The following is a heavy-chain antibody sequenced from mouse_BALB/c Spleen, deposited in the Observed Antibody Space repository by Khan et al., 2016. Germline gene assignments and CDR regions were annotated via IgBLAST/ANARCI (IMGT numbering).Heavy chain of an antibody. CDR2: IDPANGNT. D-gene: IGHD2-14*01. CDR3: SRWRVPNYFYFDV. Sequence: VQLQQSGAELVKPGASVKLSCTASGFNIKDTYIHWLKQRPEQGLEWIGRIDPANGNTKYDPKFQGKAPITAETLSNPFYLHPSSLTTEDTAVYYCSRWRVPNYFYFDVWGAGTTVTVSS. CDR1: GFNIKDTY. J-gene: IGHJ1*01. V-gene: IGHV14-3*02.